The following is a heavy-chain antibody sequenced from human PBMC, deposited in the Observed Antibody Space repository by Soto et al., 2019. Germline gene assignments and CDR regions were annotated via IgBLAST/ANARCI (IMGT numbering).Heavy chain of an antibody. CDR3: ARGHYDFWSGYFATIDY. CDR2: IHYSGNT. V-gene: IGHV4-59*08. J-gene: IGHJ4*02. CDR1: GGSISNYY. Sequence: PSEPLSLTCTVSGGSISNYYWSWIRQPPGKGLEWIGYIHYSGNTKYNPSLKSRVTISADTSKNQFSLKLSSVTAADTAVYYCARGHYDFWSGYFATIDYWGQGTLVTVSS. D-gene: IGHD3-3*01.